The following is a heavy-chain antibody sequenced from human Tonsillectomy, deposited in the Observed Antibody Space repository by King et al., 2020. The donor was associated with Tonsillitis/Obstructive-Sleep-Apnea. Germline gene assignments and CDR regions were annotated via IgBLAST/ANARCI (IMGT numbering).Heavy chain of an antibody. V-gene: IGHV3-23*04. Sequence: VQLVESGGGLVQPGGSLRLSCAASRFTFSSYAMSWVRQAPGKGLEWVSAIGGSGGSTYYADSVEGRFTISRDNSKNTLFLQMNSLGAEDTAVYYCAKDPYDGVDYWGQGTLVTVSS. CDR3: AKDPYDGVDY. CDR1: RFTFSSYA. D-gene: IGHD1-1*01. J-gene: IGHJ4*02. CDR2: IGGSGGST.